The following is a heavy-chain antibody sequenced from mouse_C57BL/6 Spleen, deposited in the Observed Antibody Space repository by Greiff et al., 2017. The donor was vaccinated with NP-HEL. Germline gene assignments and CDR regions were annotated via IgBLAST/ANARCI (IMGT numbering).Heavy chain of an antibody. V-gene: IGHV14-2*01. D-gene: IGHD1-1*01. CDR1: GFNIKDYY. CDR2: IDPEDGET. CDR3: ARDGSSLYYFDY. Sequence: EVKVVESGAELVKPGASVKLSCTASGFNIKDYYMHWVKQRTEQGLEWIGRIDPEDGETKYAPKFQGKATITADTSSNTAYLQLSSLTSEDTAVYYCARDGSSLYYFDYWGQGTTLTVSS. J-gene: IGHJ2*01.